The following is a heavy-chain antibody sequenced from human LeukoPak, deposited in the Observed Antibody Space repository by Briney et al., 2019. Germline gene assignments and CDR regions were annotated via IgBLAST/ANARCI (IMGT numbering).Heavy chain of an antibody. CDR1: GFTFSSYA. D-gene: IGHD3-3*01. V-gene: IGHV3-23*01. J-gene: IGHJ6*02. CDR3: ARDRITIFGVVIYYYYGMDV. Sequence: GGSLRLSCAASGFTFSSYAMSWVRQAPGKGLEWVSAISGSGGSTYYADSVKGRFTISRDNSKNTLYLQMNSLRAEDTAVYYCARDRITIFGVVIYYYYGMDVWGQGTTVTVSS. CDR2: ISGSGGST.